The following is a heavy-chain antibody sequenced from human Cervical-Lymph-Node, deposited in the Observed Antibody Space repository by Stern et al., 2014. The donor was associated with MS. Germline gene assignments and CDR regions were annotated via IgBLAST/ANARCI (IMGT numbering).Heavy chain of an antibody. CDR3: ARDQGDYGSGSDYSWFDP. Sequence: VQLVESGDEGKKPGSSVKVSCKASRDTFSHYALSWVRQAPEQGLEWMGGIIPGLGSTSYAQKFQGRITISADTSTNTVYMELSSLRSEDTAVYFCARDQGDYGSGSDYSWFDPWGQGTLVTVSS. V-gene: IGHV1-69*06. CDR1: RDTFSHYA. CDR2: IIPGLGST. J-gene: IGHJ5*02. D-gene: IGHD3-10*01.